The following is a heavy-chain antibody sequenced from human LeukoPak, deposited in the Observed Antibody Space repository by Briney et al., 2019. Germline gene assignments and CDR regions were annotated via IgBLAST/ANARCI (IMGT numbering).Heavy chain of an antibody. CDR1: GFTFSSYE. D-gene: IGHD1-14*01. CDR3: ARDLARYRALDI. V-gene: IGHV3-48*03. Sequence: GGSLRLSCAASGFTFSSYEMNWVRQAPGKGLEWISDISPSGRTMSYADSVKGRFTISRDNAKNSLYMQMNSLRAEDTAVYYCARDLARYRALDIWGQGTMVTVSS. CDR2: ISPSGRTM. J-gene: IGHJ3*02.